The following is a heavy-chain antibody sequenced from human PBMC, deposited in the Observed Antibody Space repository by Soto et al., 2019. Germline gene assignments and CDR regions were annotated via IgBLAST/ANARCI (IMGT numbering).Heavy chain of an antibody. V-gene: IGHV3-23*01. D-gene: IGHD2-8*01. CDR3: AKVSSAWYAGFFDL. Sequence: EVQLLESGGGLVQPGGSLRLSCTASGFTFNRHVMTWVRQAPGKGLEWVSGLSDSGGSIYYADSVKGRFTISRDNSXNTLYLQMNTLRAEDTAVYYCAKVSSAWYAGFFDLWGQGTLVTVSS. J-gene: IGHJ4*02. CDR2: LSDSGGSI. CDR1: GFTFNRHV.